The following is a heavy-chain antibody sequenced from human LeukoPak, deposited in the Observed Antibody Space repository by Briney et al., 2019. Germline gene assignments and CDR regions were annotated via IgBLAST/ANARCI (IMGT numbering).Heavy chain of an antibody. CDR2: ISWDGGSI. J-gene: IGHJ4*02. D-gene: IGHD6-19*01. CDR1: GFTFGDYA. Sequence: GGSLRLSCAASGFTFGDYAMYWVRQAPGKGLEWLSLISWDGGSIYYADSVKGRFTISRDNSKNSLYLQMNSLKTEDTALYYCAKLDDRIAVAGSLGRWGQGTLVTVSS. V-gene: IGHV3-43*01. CDR3: AKLDDRIAVAGSLGR.